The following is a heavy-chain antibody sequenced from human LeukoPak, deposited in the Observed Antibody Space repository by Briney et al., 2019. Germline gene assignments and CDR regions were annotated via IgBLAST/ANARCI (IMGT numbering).Heavy chain of an antibody. CDR1: GGSFSGYY. V-gene: IGHV4-34*01. Sequence: SETLSLTCAVYGGSFSGYYWSWIRQPPGKGLGWIGEINHSGSTNYNPSLKSRVTISVDTSKNQFSLKLSSVTAADTAVYYCARRSDPWGQGTLVTVSS. CDR3: ARRSDP. CDR2: INHSGST. J-gene: IGHJ5*02.